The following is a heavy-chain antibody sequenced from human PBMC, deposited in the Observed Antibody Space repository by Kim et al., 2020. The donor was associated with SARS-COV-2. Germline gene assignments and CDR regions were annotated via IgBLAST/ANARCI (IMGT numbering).Heavy chain of an antibody. J-gene: IGHJ6*02. V-gene: IGHV3-33*05. CDR2: ISYDGSNK. CDR3: ARDPSIAVYYYGMDV. Sequence: GGSLRLSCAASGFTFSSYGMHWVRQAPGKGLEGVAVISYDGSNKYYADSVKGRFTISRDNSKNTLYLQMNSLRAEDTAVYYCARDPSIAVYYYGMDVWGQGTTVTVSS. D-gene: IGHD6-19*01. CDR1: GFTFSSYG.